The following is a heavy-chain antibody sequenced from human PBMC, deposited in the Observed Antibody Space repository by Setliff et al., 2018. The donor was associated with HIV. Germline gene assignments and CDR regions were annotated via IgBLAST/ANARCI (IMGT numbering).Heavy chain of an antibody. CDR3: AREPDRIVGAA. CDR1: GYTFTGYY. Sequence: ASVKVSCKASGYTFTGYYMHWVRQAPGQGLEWMGWINPNSGGTSYAQKLQGRVTMTRDTSISTAYMEVRDLRSDDTAVYYCAREPDRIVGAAWGQGTLVTVSS. J-gene: IGHJ5*02. V-gene: IGHV1-2*02. D-gene: IGHD1-26*01. CDR2: INPNSGGT.